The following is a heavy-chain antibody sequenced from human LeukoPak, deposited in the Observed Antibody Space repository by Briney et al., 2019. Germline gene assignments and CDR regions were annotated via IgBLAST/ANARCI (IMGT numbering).Heavy chain of an antibody. Sequence: PGGSLRLSCAASGFTFSSYSMNWVRQAPGKGLEWVSSISSSSSYIYYADSVKGRFTISRDNAKNSLYLQMNSLRAEDTAVYYCARDYEVGATGRSWGQGTLVTVSS. V-gene: IGHV3-21*01. J-gene: IGHJ5*02. CDR3: ARDYEVGATGRS. CDR2: ISSSSSYI. CDR1: GFTFSSYS. D-gene: IGHD1-26*01.